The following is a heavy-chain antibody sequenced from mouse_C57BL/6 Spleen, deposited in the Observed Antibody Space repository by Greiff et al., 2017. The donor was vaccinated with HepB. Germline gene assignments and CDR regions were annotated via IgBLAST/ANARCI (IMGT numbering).Heavy chain of an antibody. V-gene: IGHV1-64*01. J-gene: IGHJ4*01. D-gene: IGHD1-1*01. CDR1: GYTFTSYW. CDR3: AVITTVNYAMDY. CDR2: IHPNSGST. Sequence: VQLQQSGAELVKPGASVKLSCKASGYTFTSYWMHWVKQRPGQGLEWIGMIHPNSGSTNYNEKFKSKATLTVDKSSSTAYMQLSSLTSEDSAVYYFAVITTVNYAMDYWGQGNSVTVAS.